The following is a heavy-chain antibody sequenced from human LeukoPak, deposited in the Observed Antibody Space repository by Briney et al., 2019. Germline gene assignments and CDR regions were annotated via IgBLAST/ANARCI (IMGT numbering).Heavy chain of an antibody. V-gene: IGHV3-66*01. CDR2: IYSGGST. Sequence: GGSLRLSCAASGFTVRSNYMSWVRQAPGKGLEWVSVIYSGGSTYYADSVRGRFTISRDNSKNTLYLQMNSLRAEDTAVYYCARGEGVWYFDYWGQGTLVTVSS. CDR3: ARGEGVWYFDY. D-gene: IGHD3-16*01. CDR1: GFTVRSNY. J-gene: IGHJ4*02.